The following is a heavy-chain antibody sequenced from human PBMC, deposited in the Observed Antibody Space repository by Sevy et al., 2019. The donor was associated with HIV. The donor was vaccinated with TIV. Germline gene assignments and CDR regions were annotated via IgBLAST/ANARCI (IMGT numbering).Heavy chain of an antibody. CDR3: ARDSHWGGSNYYYYGMDV. Sequence: SETLSLTCTVSGGSISSYYWRWIRQPPGKGLEWIGYIYYSGSTNYNPSLKSRVTISVDTSKNQFSLKLSSVTAADTAVYYCARDSHWGGSNYYYYGMDVWGQGTTVTVSS. V-gene: IGHV4-59*13. CDR1: GGSISSYY. J-gene: IGHJ6*02. D-gene: IGHD3-16*01. CDR2: IYYSGST.